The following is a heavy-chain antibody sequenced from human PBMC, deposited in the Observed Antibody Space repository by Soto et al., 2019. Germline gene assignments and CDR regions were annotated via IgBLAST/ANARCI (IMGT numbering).Heavy chain of an antibody. CDR2: INHSGST. CDR1: GGSFSGYY. Sequence: SETLSLTCAVYGGSFSGYYWSWIRQPPGKGLEWIGEINHSGSTNCNPSLKSRVTISVDTSKNQFSLKLSSVTAADTAVYYCARGLTDILTGYDWFDPWGQGTLVTVSS. J-gene: IGHJ5*02. V-gene: IGHV4-34*01. D-gene: IGHD3-9*01. CDR3: ARGLTDILTGYDWFDP.